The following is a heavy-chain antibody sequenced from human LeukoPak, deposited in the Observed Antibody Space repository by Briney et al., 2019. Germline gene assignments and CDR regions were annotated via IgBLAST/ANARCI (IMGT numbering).Heavy chain of an antibody. V-gene: IGHV4-59*01. CDR3: ARVKDYYYYYMDV. CDR1: GGSISSYY. CDR2: IYYSGST. Sequence: SETLSLTCTVSGGSISSYYWSWIRQPPGKGLEWIGYIYYSGSTNYNPSLKSRVTISVDTSENQFSLKLSSVTAADTAVYYCARVKDYYYYYMDVWGKGTTVTVSS. J-gene: IGHJ6*03.